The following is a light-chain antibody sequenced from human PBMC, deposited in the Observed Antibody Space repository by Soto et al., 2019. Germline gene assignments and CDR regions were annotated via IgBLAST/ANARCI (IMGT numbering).Light chain of an antibody. Sequence: DIQMTKSPSSLSASVGDRVTITCRTSQSINSYLNWYQKKPGQAPKLLIYGASTLQSGVPSRFSGSGSETDFSLTISSLQPEDFATYYCQQSSSTPFLGTFGQGTRLDMK. CDR2: GAS. J-gene: IGKJ5*01. CDR3: QQSSSTPFLGT. CDR1: QSINSY. V-gene: IGKV1-39*01.